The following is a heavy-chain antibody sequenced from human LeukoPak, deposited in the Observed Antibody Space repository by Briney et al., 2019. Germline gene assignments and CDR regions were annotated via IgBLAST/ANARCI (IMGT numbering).Heavy chain of an antibody. Sequence: SVKVSCKASGGTFSSYAISWVRQAPGQGLEWMGGIIPIFGTANYAQKFQGRVTITADESTSTAYTELSSLRSEDTAVYYCARNLLEEQWLVWSDGWFDPWGQGTLVTVSS. CDR3: ARNLLEEQWLVWSDGWFDP. CDR1: GGTFSSYA. J-gene: IGHJ5*02. D-gene: IGHD6-19*01. CDR2: IIPIFGTA. V-gene: IGHV1-69*13.